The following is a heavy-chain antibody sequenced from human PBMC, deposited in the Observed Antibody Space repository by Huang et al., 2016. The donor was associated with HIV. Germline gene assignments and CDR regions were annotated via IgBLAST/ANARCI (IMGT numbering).Heavy chain of an antibody. V-gene: IGHV4-39*01. D-gene: IGHD1-26*01. J-gene: IGHJ4*02. CDR2: IYYSGST. Sequence: QLQLQESGPGLVKPSETLSLTCTVSGGSISSSSYYWGWIRQPPGKGLEGIGSIYYSGSTCYHPSLKRRVTITVDTSKNQFSLKLSSVTAADTAVYYCRGEAYSGSLRPRRYYFDYWGQGTLVTVSS. CDR1: GGSISSSSYY. CDR3: RGEAYSGSLRPRRYYFDY.